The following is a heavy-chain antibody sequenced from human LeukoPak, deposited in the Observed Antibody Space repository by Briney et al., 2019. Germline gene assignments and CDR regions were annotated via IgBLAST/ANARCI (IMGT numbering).Heavy chain of an antibody. D-gene: IGHD4-17*01. CDR2: ISGSGGST. V-gene: IGHV3-23*01. CDR1: GGSISSSSYY. Sequence: PSETLSLTCTVSGGSISSSSYYWGWIRQPPGKGLEWVSAISGSGGSTYYADSVKGRFTISRDNSKNTLYLQMNSLRAEDTAVYYCAKEISTTVTLTWWYAFDIWGQGTMVTVSS. J-gene: IGHJ3*02. CDR3: AKEISTTVTLTWWYAFDI.